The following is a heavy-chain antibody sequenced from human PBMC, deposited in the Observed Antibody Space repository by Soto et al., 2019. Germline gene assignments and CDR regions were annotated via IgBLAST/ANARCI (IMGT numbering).Heavy chain of an antibody. CDR3: ARHGVTSIAVPRTYLDD. D-gene: IGHD6-19*01. V-gene: IGHV4-59*08. CDR1: GGSISSYY. Sequence: SETLSLTCTVSGGSISSYYWSWIRQPPGKGLEWIGYIYYSGSTNYNPPLKSRVTISVDTSKNQFSLKLSSVTAADTAVYYCARHGVTSIAVPRTYLDDWAQGTLVTVAS. CDR2: IYYSGST. J-gene: IGHJ4*02.